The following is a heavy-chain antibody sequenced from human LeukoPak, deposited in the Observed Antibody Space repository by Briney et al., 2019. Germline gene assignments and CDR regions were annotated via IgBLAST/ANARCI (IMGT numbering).Heavy chain of an antibody. CDR2: ISGSGGRT. Sequence: GGSLRLSCAASGFTFSSYAVNWVRQAPGKGLEWVSAISGSGGRTYYADSVKGRFTNSRDNSRNTLFLQMNSLRAGDTAVYYCAKDSSSSNYYYGMNVWGQGTTVTVSS. D-gene: IGHD6-19*01. J-gene: IGHJ6*02. V-gene: IGHV3-23*01. CDR3: AKDSSSSNYYYGMNV. CDR1: GFTFSSYA.